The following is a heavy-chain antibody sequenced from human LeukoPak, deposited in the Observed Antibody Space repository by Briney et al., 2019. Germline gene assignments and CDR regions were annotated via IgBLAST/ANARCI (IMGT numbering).Heavy chain of an antibody. Sequence: PGGSLRLSCAASGFTFSSYWMSWVRQAPGKGLEWVANIKQDGSEKYYVDSVKGRFTISRDNAKNSLYLQMNSLRAEDTAVYYCAREETYYDFWSGYYRERSFDYWGQGTLVTVSS. D-gene: IGHD3-3*01. CDR2: IKQDGSEK. CDR1: GFTFSSYW. J-gene: IGHJ4*02. CDR3: AREETYYDFWSGYYRERSFDY. V-gene: IGHV3-7*01.